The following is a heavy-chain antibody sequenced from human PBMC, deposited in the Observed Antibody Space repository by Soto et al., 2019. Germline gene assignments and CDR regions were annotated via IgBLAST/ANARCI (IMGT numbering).Heavy chain of an antibody. Sequence: TSETLSLTCAVYGGSFSGYYWSWIRQPPGKGLEWIGEINHSGSTNYNPSLKSRVTISVDTSKNQFSLKLSSVTAADTAVYYCARGRAVYSSGWYQRTPYFDYWGQGTLVTVSS. CDR2: INHSGST. V-gene: IGHV4-34*01. CDR3: ARGRAVYSSGWYQRTPYFDY. D-gene: IGHD6-19*01. CDR1: GGSFSGYY. J-gene: IGHJ4*02.